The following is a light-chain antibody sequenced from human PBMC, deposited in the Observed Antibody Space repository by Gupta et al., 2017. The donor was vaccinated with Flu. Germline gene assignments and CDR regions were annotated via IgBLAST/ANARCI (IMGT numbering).Light chain of an antibody. CDR3: MQALQAPFT. V-gene: IGKV2-28*01. CDR1: LSLLHSNGYNY. Sequence: ISCRSSLSLLHSNGYNYVDWYIQKPGQSPQLLIYLGSNRASGVPDRFSGSGSGTDFTLKISRVEAEDVGVYYCMQALQAPFTFGPGTKVDIK. J-gene: IGKJ3*01. CDR2: LGS.